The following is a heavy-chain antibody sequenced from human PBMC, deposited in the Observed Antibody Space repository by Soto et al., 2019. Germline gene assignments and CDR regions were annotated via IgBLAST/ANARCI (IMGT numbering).Heavy chain of an antibody. CDR2: IYYSGTT. V-gene: IGHV4-30-4*01. J-gene: IGHJ6*02. Sequence: PSETLSLTCTVSGGSISSGDYYLICIRQPPWKGLEWIGYIYYSGTTYYNPSLKSRVTISVDTSKNQFSLKVNSVTAADTAVYYCARALIQLWPHYYYGMDVWGQGTTVTVSS. CDR1: GGSISSGDYY. CDR3: ARALIQLWPHYYYGMDV. D-gene: IGHD5-18*01.